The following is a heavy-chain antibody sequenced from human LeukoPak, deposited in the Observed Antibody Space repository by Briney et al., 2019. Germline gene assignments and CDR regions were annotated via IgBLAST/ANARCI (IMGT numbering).Heavy chain of an antibody. CDR2: IHHGGTT. Sequence: SGTLSLTCTVSGGSISNSNWWSWVRQSPEKGLEWMGEIHHGGTTNYNPSLKSRVTISLDKSKNQFSLKLSSVTAADTAVYYCARAKISSVGDSGRIAFDPWGQGTLVTVSS. J-gene: IGHJ5*02. V-gene: IGHV4-4*02. D-gene: IGHD4-17*01. CDR1: GGSISNSNW. CDR3: ARAKISSVGDSGRIAFDP.